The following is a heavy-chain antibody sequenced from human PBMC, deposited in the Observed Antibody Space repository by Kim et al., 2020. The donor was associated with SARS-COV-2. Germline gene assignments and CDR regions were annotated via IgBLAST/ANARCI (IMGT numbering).Heavy chain of an antibody. CDR1: GFTFNTYS. V-gene: IGHV3-48*02. Sequence: GGSLRLSCAASGFTFNTYSMNWVRQAPGKGLEWVSYIKSSSGIIYYADSVKGRFTVSTDNTKNSLYLQMNSLRDDDTAVYYCARGLYDSSGYRIDYWGQG. J-gene: IGHJ4*02. CDR2: IKSSSGII. D-gene: IGHD3-22*01. CDR3: ARGLYDSSGYRIDY.